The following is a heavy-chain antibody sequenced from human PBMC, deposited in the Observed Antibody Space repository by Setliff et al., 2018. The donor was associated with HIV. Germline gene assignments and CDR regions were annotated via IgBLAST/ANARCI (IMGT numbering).Heavy chain of an antibody. CDR2: ISSSGST. V-gene: IGHV4-39*02. CDR3: ARAPSCADSWCYMYNYYYYGMDV. D-gene: IGHD1-20*01. Sequence: SETLSLTCTVYGASISDSNSYGGWIRQPPGKRLECLGSISSSGSTSYNPSLSSRLTFSVDTSKSHVSLRLSSVTAADTGVYFCARAPSCADSWCYMYNYYYYGMDVWGIGTTVTVSS. J-gene: IGHJ6*04. CDR1: GASISDSNSY.